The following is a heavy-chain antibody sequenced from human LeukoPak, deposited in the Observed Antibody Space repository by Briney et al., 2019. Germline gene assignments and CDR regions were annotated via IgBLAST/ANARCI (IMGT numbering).Heavy chain of an antibody. J-gene: IGHJ3*02. CDR3: ARDETQRPYHSDSSGYYPDAFDI. D-gene: IGHD3-22*01. V-gene: IGHV3-11*01. Sequence: PGGSLRLSCAASGFTFSDYYMSWIRQAPGKGLEWVSYISSSGSTIYYTDSVKGRFTISRDNAKNSLYLQMNSLRAEDTAVYYCARDETQRPYHSDSSGYYPDAFDIWGQGTMVTVSS. CDR1: GFTFSDYY. CDR2: ISSSGSTI.